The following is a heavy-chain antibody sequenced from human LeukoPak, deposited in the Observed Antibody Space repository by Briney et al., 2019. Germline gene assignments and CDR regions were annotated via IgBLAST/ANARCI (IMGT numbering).Heavy chain of an antibody. J-gene: IGHJ5*02. Sequence: KPSETLSLTCTVSGGSISSYYWSWVRQPPGKGLEWIGYVYYSGSTTYNPSLKSRVTISVDTFKNQFSLNLTSVTAADTAIYYCTRENYGDHGRRFDPWGQGTLVTVSS. CDR3: TRENYGDHGRRFDP. CDR1: GGSISSYY. D-gene: IGHD4-17*01. V-gene: IGHV4-59*01. CDR2: VYYSGST.